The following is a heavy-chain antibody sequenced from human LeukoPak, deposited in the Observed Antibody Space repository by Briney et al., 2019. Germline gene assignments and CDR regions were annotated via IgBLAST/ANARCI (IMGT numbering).Heavy chain of an antibody. CDR1: GFTFSDYY. D-gene: IGHD3-9*01. J-gene: IGHJ6*03. CDR3: ATPKKSDILMDV. V-gene: IGHV3-11*01. Sequence: GGSLRLSCAASGFTFSDYYMSWIRQAPGKGLEWVSYISSSGSTTYYADSVKGRFTISRDNAKNSLYLQMNSLRAEDTAVYYCATPKKSDILMDVWGKGTTVTVSS. CDR2: ISSSGSTT.